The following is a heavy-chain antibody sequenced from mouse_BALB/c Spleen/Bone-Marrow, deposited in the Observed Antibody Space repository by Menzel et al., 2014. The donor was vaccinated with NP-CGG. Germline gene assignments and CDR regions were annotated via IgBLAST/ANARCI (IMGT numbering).Heavy chain of an antibody. CDR2: IDPANGNT. CDR1: GFNIKDPY. V-gene: IGHV14-3*02. J-gene: IGHJ3*01. D-gene: IGHD1-1*01. CDR3: ANYYYGSSLFAY. Sequence: DVQLQESGAELVKPGASVKLSCTASGFNIKDPYMHWVKQRPEQGLEWIGRIDPANGNTKYDPKFQGKATITADTSSNTAYLQLSSLTSEDTAVYYCANYYYGSSLFAYWGQGTLVTVSA.